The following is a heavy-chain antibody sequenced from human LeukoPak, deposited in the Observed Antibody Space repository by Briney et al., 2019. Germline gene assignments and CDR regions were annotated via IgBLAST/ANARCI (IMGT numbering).Heavy chain of an antibody. CDR1: GYSISSGYY. J-gene: IGHJ4*02. CDR3: ARRYYYGSGSYYDY. Sequence: SETLSLTCTVSGYSISSGYYWGWIRQPPGKGLEWIGSIYHSGSTYYNPSLKGRVTISVDTSKNQFSLKLSSVTAADTAVYYCARRYYYGSGSYYDYWGQGTLVTVSS. CDR2: IYHSGST. V-gene: IGHV4-38-2*02. D-gene: IGHD3-10*01.